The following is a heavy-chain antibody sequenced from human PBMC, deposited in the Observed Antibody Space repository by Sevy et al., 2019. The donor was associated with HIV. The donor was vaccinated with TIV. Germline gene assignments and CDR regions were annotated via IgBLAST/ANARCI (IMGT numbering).Heavy chain of an antibody. CDR1: GYTLTKLS. CDR3: ATTKDYYERSGSPFDY. D-gene: IGHD3-22*01. CDR2: LDPEDGET. J-gene: IGHJ4*02. Sequence: ASVKVSCKVSGYTLTKLSMHWVRQAPGKGLEWMGSLDPEDGETIYAQKFQGRVTMTEDTSTDTAYMELSSLRSEDTAVDYCATTKDYYERSGSPFDYWGQGTLVTVSS. V-gene: IGHV1-24*01.